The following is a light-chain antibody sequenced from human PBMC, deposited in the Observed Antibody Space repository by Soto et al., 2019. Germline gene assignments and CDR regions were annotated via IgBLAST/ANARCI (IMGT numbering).Light chain of an antibody. Sequence: QSALTQPPSASGSPGXSVTISCTGTSSDVGANNYVSWYQQHPGKAPKLMIYEVTKRPSGVPDRFSGSKSGNTASLTVSGLQAEDEAYYYCSSFAGTNRVFGTGTKLTVL. CDR2: EVT. CDR1: SSDVGANNY. V-gene: IGLV2-8*01. CDR3: SSFAGTNRV. J-gene: IGLJ1*01.